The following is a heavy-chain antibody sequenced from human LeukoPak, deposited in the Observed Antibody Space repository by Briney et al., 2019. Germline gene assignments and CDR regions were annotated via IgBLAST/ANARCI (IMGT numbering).Heavy chain of an antibody. J-gene: IGHJ4*02. CDR3: AGTSMVRGVIDY. D-gene: IGHD3-10*01. CDR1: GGSISRYY. CDR2: IYTSGST. Sequence: SETLSLTCTVSGGSISRYYWSWIRQPARERLEWIGRIYTSGSTNYNPSLKSRVTMSVDTSKNQFSLKLSSVTAADTAVYYCAGTSMVRGVIDYWGQGTLVTVSS. V-gene: IGHV4-4*07.